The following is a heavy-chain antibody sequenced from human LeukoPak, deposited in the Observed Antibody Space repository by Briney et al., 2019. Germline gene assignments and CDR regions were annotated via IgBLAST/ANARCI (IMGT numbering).Heavy chain of an antibody. J-gene: IGHJ4*02. CDR2: ITSSGGTI. V-gene: IGHV3-48*03. Sequence: GGSLRLSCAASGFTFSLYEMNWVRQAPGKGLEWVSYITSSGGTIYYADSVKGRFTISRDNAKNSLYLQMNSLRAEDTAVHYCARDRGTKGYVTYYLDYWGQGTLVTVSS. D-gene: IGHD1-1*01. CDR1: GFTFSLYE. CDR3: ARDRGTKGYVTYYLDY.